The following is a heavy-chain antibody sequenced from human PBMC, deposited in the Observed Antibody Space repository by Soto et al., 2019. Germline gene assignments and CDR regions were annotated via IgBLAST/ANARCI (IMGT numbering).Heavy chain of an antibody. Sequence: TSETLSLTCAVSGGSISSSNWWSWVRQPPGKGLEWIGEIYHSGSTNYNPSLKSRVTISVDKSKNQFSLKLSSVTAADTAVYYCARRGFGELLRGYYGMDVWGQGTTVTVSS. CDR1: GGSISSSNW. CDR3: ARRGFGELLRGYYGMDV. V-gene: IGHV4-4*02. J-gene: IGHJ6*02. CDR2: IYHSGST. D-gene: IGHD3-10*01.